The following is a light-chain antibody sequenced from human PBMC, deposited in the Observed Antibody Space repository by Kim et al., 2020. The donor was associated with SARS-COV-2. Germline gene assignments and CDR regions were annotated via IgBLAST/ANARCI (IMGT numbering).Light chain of an antibody. V-gene: IGLV3-21*04. J-gene: IGLJ3*02. CDR1: NIGSKS. CDR2: YDS. Sequence: SYELTQPPSVSVAPGKTARITCGGNNIGSKSVHWYQQKPGQAPVLVIYYDSDWPSGIPERFSGSNSGNTATLTISRVEAGDEADYYCQVWDSSSDHPNWVFGGGTQLTVL. CDR3: QVWDSSSDHPNWV.